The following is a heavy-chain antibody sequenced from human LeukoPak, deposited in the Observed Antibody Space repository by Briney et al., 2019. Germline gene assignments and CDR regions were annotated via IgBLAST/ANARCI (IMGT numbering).Heavy chain of an antibody. CDR3: ARDYYDSSGYYYWFDP. CDR1: GGTFSSYA. Sequence: SVKVSCKASGGTFSSYAISWVRQAPGQGLEWMGGIIPIFGTANYAQKFQGRVTITADESTSSAYMELSSLRSEDTAVYYCARDYYDSSGYYYWFDPWGQGTLVTVSS. CDR2: IIPIFGTA. J-gene: IGHJ5*02. V-gene: IGHV1-69*13. D-gene: IGHD3-22*01.